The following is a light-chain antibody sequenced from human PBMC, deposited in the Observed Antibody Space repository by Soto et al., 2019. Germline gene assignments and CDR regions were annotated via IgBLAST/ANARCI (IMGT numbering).Light chain of an antibody. CDR3: QQANSFPLT. CDR2: AAS. J-gene: IGKJ4*01. CDR1: QAISSW. Sequence: IQMTQSPDSVSASVGDTITITCRASQAISSWIAWYQQKPGQAPKILIYAASRLQGGVPLRFSGSGSGTDFTLTISSLQPEDFATYYRQQANSFPLTFGGGTRVEVK. V-gene: IGKV1D-12*01.